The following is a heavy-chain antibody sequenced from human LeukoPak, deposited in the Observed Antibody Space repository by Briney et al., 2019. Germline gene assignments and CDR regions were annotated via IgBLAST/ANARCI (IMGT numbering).Heavy chain of an antibody. CDR3: AKGGLVHRFDP. V-gene: IGHV3-48*01. Sequence: GGSLRLSCAASGFTLSSYAMNWVRQAPGKGLEWVSYISSSGSTIYYADSVKGRFTISRDNSKNTLYLQMNSLRADDTAVYYCAKGGLVHRFDPWGQGTLVTVSS. J-gene: IGHJ5*02. CDR2: ISSSGSTI. CDR1: GFTLSSYA.